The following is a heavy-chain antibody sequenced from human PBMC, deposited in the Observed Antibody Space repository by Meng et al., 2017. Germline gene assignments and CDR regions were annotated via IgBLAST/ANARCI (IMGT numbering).Heavy chain of an antibody. Sequence: VTRKKWGAGRVKPSETLSLTCVVSGGSFSDDYWSWIRQPPGKGLEWIGEINHSGSTNYNPSLESRATISVDTSQNNLSLKLSSVTAADSAVYYCARGPTTMAHDFDYWGQGTLVTVAS. D-gene: IGHD4-11*01. V-gene: IGHV4-34*01. CDR2: INHSGST. CDR1: GGSFSDDY. CDR3: ARGPTTMAHDFDY. J-gene: IGHJ4*02.